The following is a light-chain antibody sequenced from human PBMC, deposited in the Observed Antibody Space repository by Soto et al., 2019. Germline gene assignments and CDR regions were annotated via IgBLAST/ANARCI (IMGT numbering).Light chain of an antibody. CDR1: QSVSSN. J-gene: IGKJ3*01. V-gene: IGKV3-15*01. CDR2: GAS. CDR3: QQYNNWPPFT. Sequence: EIVMTQSPATLSVSPGERATLPCRASQSVSSNLAWYQQKPGQAPRLLIYGASTRATGIPARFSGSGSGTEFTLTISSLQSEDFAVYYCQQYNNWPPFTFGPGTKVDLK.